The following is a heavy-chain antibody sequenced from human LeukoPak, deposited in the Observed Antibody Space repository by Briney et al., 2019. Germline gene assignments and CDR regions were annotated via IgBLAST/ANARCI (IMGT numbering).Heavy chain of an antibody. CDR2: INPNSGGT. Sequence: GASVKVSCKASGYTFSGYYMHWVRQAPGQGLEWMGRINPNSGGTNYAQKFQGRVTMTRDTSISTAYMELSRLRSDDTAVYYCARVKGRAAAGLNWFDPWGQGTLVTVSS. CDR1: GYTFSGYY. J-gene: IGHJ5*02. D-gene: IGHD6-13*01. CDR3: ARVKGRAAAGLNWFDP. V-gene: IGHV1-2*06.